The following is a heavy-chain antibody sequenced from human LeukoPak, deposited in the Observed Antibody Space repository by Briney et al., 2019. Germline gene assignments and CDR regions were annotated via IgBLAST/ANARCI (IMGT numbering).Heavy chain of an antibody. J-gene: IGHJ6*04. D-gene: IGHD3-10*02. Sequence: GGSLRLSCAASGFTFSNYNMNWVRQAPGKGLEWVSYISGSSDFIYYADSVKGRFTISRDNARNSLYLQMNSLRAEDTAVYYCAELGITMIGGVWGKGTTVTISS. CDR1: GFTFSNYN. CDR2: ISGSSDFI. V-gene: IGHV3-48*01. CDR3: AELGITMIGGV.